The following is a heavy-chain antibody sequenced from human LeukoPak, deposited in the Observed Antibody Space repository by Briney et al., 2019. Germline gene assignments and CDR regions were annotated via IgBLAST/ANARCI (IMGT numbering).Heavy chain of an antibody. J-gene: IGHJ4*02. CDR1: GFTFSSYG. Sequence: GGSLRLSYAASGFTFSSYGMHWVRQAPGKGLEWVAVISYDGSNKYYADSVKGRFTISRDNSKNTLYLQMNSLRDEDTAVYYCAKDSHYGSGSHHYYFDYWGQGTLVTVSS. CDR2: ISYDGSNK. V-gene: IGHV3-30*18. D-gene: IGHD3-10*01. CDR3: AKDSHYGSGSHHYYFDY.